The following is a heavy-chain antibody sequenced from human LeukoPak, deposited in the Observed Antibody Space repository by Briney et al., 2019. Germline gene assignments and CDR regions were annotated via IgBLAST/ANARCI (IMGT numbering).Heavy chain of an antibody. D-gene: IGHD3-3*01. CDR2: ISYDGSNK. J-gene: IGHJ5*02. CDR1: GFTFSSYA. Sequence: GGSLRLSCAASGFTFSSYAMHWVRQAPGKGLEWVAVISYDGSNKYYADSVKGRFTISRDNSKNTLYLQMNSLRAEDTAVYYCAREYDSWSGYPFDPWGQGTLVTVSS. V-gene: IGHV3-30-3*01. CDR3: AREYDSWSGYPFDP.